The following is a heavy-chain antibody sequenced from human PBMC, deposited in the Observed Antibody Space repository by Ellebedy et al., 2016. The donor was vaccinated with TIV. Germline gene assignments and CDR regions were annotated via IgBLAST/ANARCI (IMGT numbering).Heavy chain of an antibody. Sequence: GESLKISCAASGFTFSAFAMHWVRQAPGKGLEWLSVISAGGSDTYHADSVKARFTITRDNSKNTLYREMNRLRTDDTAVYFCAKGSSSGFNYDRVGFEYWGQGTLVTVSS. J-gene: IGHJ4*02. D-gene: IGHD3-16*01. CDR3: AKGSSSGFNYDRVGFEY. V-gene: IGHV3-23*01. CDR1: GFTFSAFA. CDR2: ISAGGSDT.